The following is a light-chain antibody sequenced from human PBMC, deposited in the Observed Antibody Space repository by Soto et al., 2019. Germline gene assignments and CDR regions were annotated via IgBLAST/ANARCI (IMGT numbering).Light chain of an antibody. J-gene: IGLJ3*02. CDR3: ASWDDSLNIWV. CDR1: SANLARNS. Sequence: QPVLTQPPSASGSPGQNVTISCSGSSANLARNSVNWYQQFPGMAPKLLIHKTDQRPSGVPDRFSGSKSGTSASLAITGLQSEDEGDHYCASWDDSLNIWVFGGGTKLTVL. CDR2: KTD. V-gene: IGLV1-44*01.